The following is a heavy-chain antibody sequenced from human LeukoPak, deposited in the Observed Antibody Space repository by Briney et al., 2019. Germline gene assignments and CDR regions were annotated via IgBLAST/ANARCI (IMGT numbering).Heavy chain of an antibody. Sequence: GESPKISCKGSGYSFTSYWIGWVRQMPGKGLEWVGIIYPDDSDARYSPSFEGQVIISVDKSISTAYLQWSSLKASDTATYYCARHGHCTNGVCYSNYYYYMDVWGKGTTVTVSS. V-gene: IGHV5-51*01. J-gene: IGHJ6*03. CDR1: GYSFTSYW. CDR2: IYPDDSDA. CDR3: ARHGHCTNGVCYSNYYYYMDV. D-gene: IGHD2-8*01.